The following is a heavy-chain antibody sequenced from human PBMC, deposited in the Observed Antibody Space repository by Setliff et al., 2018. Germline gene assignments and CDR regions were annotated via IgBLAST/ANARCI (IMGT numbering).Heavy chain of an antibody. CDR1: GGSISSSSYY. J-gene: IGHJ4*02. Sequence: KPSETLSLTCTVSGGSISSSSYYWGRIRQPPGKGLEWLGSIYYNGNAYYTPSLKSRVTISIDTSKNQFSLKLSSVSAADTAVYYCARARSGDYSDSTGYLDYWGQGTLVTVSS. D-gene: IGHD3-22*01. CDR3: ARARSGDYSDSTGYLDY. CDR2: IYYNGNA. V-gene: IGHV4-39*01.